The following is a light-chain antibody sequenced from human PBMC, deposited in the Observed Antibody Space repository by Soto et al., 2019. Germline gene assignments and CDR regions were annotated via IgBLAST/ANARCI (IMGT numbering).Light chain of an antibody. CDR1: QSIYTW. V-gene: IGKV1-5*01. Sequence: DIQMNQSPSTLAASLGDRVTLTCRSSQSIYTWLACYQQKPGRAPKVLIHDAASLKSGVPSRFSGSGSWTEFTLTISSLQPDDIATYYCQQYNSDSPNTCGQGTKVDIK. CDR2: DAA. J-gene: IGKJ2*01. CDR3: QQYNSDSPNT.